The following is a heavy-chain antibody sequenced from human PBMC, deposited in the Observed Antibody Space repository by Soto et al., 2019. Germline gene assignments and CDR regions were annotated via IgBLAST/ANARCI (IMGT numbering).Heavy chain of an antibody. CDR3: QRGGVLGETWGGFDQ. Sequence: EVPLVESGGGLVQSGGSLRLSCAASGFIFSSHDMHWVGQGTGQGLEWVSGIASNGDEHYSASVKARFTISRDKAKNYFDLQTSRLCARDTTVYYGQRGGVLGETWGGFDQWG. CDR1: GFIFSSHD. J-gene: IGHJ5*02. V-gene: IGHV3-13*01. D-gene: IGHD1-26*01. CDR2: IASNGDE.